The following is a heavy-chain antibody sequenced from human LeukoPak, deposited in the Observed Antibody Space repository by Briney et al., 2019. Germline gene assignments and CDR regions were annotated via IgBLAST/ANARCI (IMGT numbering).Heavy chain of an antibody. J-gene: IGHJ4*02. CDR2: ISGSGGNT. CDR3: ANLPYDCSGYWAYFDN. D-gene: IGHD3-22*01. Sequence: GGSLRLSCAASGFTFSSYAMSWVRQAPGKGLEWVSGISGSGGNTYYADPVKGRFTISGDSSKNTVYLQMNSLRAEDTAVYYCANLPYDCSGYWAYFDNWGQGILVTVSS. CDR1: GFTFSSYA. V-gene: IGHV3-23*01.